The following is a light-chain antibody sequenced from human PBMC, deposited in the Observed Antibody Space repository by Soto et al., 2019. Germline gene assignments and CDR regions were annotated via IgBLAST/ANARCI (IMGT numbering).Light chain of an antibody. J-gene: IGLJ1*01. V-gene: IGLV1-40*01. CDR1: SSNIGAGYD. Sequence: QSVLTQPPSVSGAPGQRVTISCTGSSSNIGAGYDVHWYQQLPGTAPKLLIYGNSNRPSGVPDRFSGSKSGNSASLAITGLQAEDEADYYCPSYDSSLSGYVFGTGTKVTVL. CDR3: PSYDSSLSGYV. CDR2: GNS.